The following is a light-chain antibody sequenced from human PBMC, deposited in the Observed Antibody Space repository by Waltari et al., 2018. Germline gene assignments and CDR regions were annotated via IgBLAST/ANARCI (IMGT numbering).Light chain of an antibody. V-gene: IGLV2-8*01. CDR2: EVT. CDR1: TTDVAGYDP. Sequence: HSALTPPPSAAGSPGQSHTIPCTGITTDVAGYDPVFWYQQHPGKAPKLLIYEVTKRPSGVPDRFSGSKSDNTASLAVSGLQAEDEADYYCSSYAGGSSLMFGGGTKLTVL. CDR3: SSYAGGSSLM. J-gene: IGLJ3*02.